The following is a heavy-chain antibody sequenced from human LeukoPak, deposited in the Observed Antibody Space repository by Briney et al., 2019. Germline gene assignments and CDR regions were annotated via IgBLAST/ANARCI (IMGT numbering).Heavy chain of an antibody. CDR2: IIALFGTA. D-gene: IGHD6-13*01. J-gene: IGHJ3*02. Sequence: GASVKVSCKASGGTFSSYAISWVRQAPGQGLEWMGGIIALFGTANYAQKFQGRLTITADESTSTAYMELSSLRSEDTAVYYCARCDSSSCGPYRGDDAFDIWGQGTMVTVSS. V-gene: IGHV1-69*01. CDR3: ARCDSSSCGPYRGDDAFDI. CDR1: GGTFSSYA.